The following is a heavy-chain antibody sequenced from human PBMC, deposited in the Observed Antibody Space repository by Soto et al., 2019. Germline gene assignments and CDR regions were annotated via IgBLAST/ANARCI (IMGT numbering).Heavy chain of an antibody. CDR3: AKARGGNIVVVVADN. CDR2: ISGSGGST. J-gene: IGHJ4*02. D-gene: IGHD2-15*01. CDR1: GISFSSYA. Sequence: EVQLLESGGGLVQPGGSLRLSCATSGISFSSYAMNWVRQAPGKGLEWVSIISGSGGSTYYADSVKGRFTISRDNSKHTLYLQMNSVRVEDTAIYYCAKARGGNIVVVVADNWGQGTLVTVSS. V-gene: IGHV3-23*01.